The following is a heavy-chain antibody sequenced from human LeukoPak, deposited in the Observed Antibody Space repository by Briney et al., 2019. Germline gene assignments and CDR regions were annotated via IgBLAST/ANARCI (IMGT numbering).Heavy chain of an antibody. CDR3: ARLSRAHYGDPPSDFDY. D-gene: IGHD4-17*01. J-gene: IGHJ4*02. CDR2: IHYSGST. Sequence: PSETLSLTCTVSGGSISSSGYYWGWIRQPPGKGLEWIGYIHYSGSTNYNPSLKSRVTISIDTSKNQFSLKLSSVTAADTAVYYCARLSRAHYGDPPSDFDYWGQGTLVIVSS. V-gene: IGHV4-61*05. CDR1: GGSISSSGYY.